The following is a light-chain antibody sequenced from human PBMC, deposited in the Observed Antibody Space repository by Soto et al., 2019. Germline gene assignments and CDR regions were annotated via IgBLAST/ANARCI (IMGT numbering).Light chain of an antibody. CDR3: QQRSNWPIT. V-gene: IGKV3-11*01. CDR2: GAS. CDR1: QSVSSN. J-gene: IGKJ5*01. Sequence: IVLTQSPGTLSLSPGDRATLSCRASQSVSSNLAWYQQKPGQAPRLLIYGASTRATGIPARFGGSGSGTDFTLTISSLEPEDFALYYCQQRSNWPITFGQGTRLEIK.